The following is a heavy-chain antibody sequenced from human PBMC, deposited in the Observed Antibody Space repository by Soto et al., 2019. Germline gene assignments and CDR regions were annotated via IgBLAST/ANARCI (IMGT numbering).Heavy chain of an antibody. CDR3: ASLLINCNDVGREHYGMDV. CDR2: IYYSGIT. D-gene: IGHD1-20*01. Sequence: SETLSLTCTVPGGSISSYYWSWIRQPPGKGLERIGYIYYSGITNYNPSLKSRGTISVDTSKNQFSLKLSSVTAADTAVYYFASLLINCNDVGREHYGMDVWGQGTTVTVSS. V-gene: IGHV4-59*01. J-gene: IGHJ6*02. CDR1: GGSISSYY.